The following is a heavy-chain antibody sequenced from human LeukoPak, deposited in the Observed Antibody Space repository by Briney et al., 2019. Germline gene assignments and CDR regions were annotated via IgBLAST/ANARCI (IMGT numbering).Heavy chain of an antibody. V-gene: IGHV4-34*01. D-gene: IGHD4/OR15-4a*01. Sequence: PSETLSLTCAVYGGSFSGYYWSWIRQPPGKGLEWIGEINHSGSTNYNPSLKSRVTISVDTSKNQFSLKLSSVTPEDTAVYYCARGGLISLANTPLGAFDLWGQGTMVSVSS. J-gene: IGHJ3*01. CDR1: GGSFSGYY. CDR2: INHSGST. CDR3: ARGGLISLANTPLGAFDL.